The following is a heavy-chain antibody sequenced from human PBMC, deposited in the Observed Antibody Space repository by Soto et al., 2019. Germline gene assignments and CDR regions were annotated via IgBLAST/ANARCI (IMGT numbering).Heavy chain of an antibody. CDR3: TGGRASVSNKYFDY. CDR1: GGSFSGYY. CDR2: INHSGST. Sequence: PSETLSLTCAVYGGSFSGYYWSWIRQPPGKGLEWIGEINHSGSTNYNPSLKSRVTISVDTSKNQFSLKLSSVTAADTAVYYCTGGRASVSNKYFDYWGQGTLVTVSS. J-gene: IGHJ4*02. V-gene: IGHV4-34*01. D-gene: IGHD4-17*01.